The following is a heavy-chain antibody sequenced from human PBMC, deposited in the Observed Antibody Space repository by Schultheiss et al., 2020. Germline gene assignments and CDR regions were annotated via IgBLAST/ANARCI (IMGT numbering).Heavy chain of an antibody. CDR3: ARDRVVVPAATPYYYYYYMDV. J-gene: IGHJ6*03. V-gene: IGHV4-31*03. D-gene: IGHD2-2*01. CDR2: IYYSGST. CDR1: GGSISSGGYY. Sequence: SETLSLTCTVSGGSISSGGYYWSWIRQHPGKGLEWIGYIYYSGSTYYNPSLKSRVTISVDTSKNQFSLKLSSVTAADTAVYYCARDRVVVPAATPYYYYYYMDVWGKGTT.